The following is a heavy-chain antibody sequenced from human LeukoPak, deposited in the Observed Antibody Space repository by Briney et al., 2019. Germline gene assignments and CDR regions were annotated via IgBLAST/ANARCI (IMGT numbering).Heavy chain of an antibody. D-gene: IGHD4-17*01. V-gene: IGHV1-18*04. J-gene: IGHJ4*02. Sequence: ASVKVSCKASGYTFTGYYMHWVRQAPGQGLEWMGWIGAYNGNTNYAQKLQGRVTMTTDTSTSTAYMELRSLRSDDTAVYYCARGPAGDYGDYVANFDYWGQGTLVTVSS. CDR3: ARGPAGDYGDYVANFDY. CDR1: GYTFTGYY. CDR2: IGAYNGNT.